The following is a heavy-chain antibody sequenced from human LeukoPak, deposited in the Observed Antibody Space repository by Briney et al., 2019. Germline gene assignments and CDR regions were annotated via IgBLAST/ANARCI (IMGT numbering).Heavy chain of an antibody. CDR3: ARYSSTWPYWYFDL. CDR1: GDSISSGGYS. D-gene: IGHD6-13*01. Sequence: SQTLSLTCAVSGDSISSGGYSWSWIRQPPGKGLEWIGYISHSGSTYYNPFLKSRVTISVDRSKNQFSLKLTSVAAADTAVYYCARYSSTWPYWYFDLWGRGTLVTVSS. CDR2: ISHSGST. V-gene: IGHV4-30-2*01. J-gene: IGHJ2*01.